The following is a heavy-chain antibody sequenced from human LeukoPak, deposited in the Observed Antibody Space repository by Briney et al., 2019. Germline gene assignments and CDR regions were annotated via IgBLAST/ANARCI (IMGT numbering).Heavy chain of an antibody. Sequence: PSQTLSLTCTVSGGSISSGGYYWSWIRQHPGKGLEWIGYIYYSGSTYYNLSLKSRVTISVDTSKNQFSLKLSSVTAADTAVYYCAREHRETNYYDSSPFDYWGQGTLVTVSS. CDR2: IYYSGST. CDR1: GGSISSGGYY. D-gene: IGHD3-22*01. J-gene: IGHJ4*02. V-gene: IGHV4-31*03. CDR3: AREHRETNYYDSSPFDY.